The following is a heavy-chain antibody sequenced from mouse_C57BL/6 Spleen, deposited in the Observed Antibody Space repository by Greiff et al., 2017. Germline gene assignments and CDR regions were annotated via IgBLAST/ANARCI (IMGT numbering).Heavy chain of an antibody. CDR3: ARVGTTVVPYFDV. V-gene: IGHV3-6*01. J-gene: IGHJ1*03. CDR1: GYSITSGYY. CDR2: ISYDGSN. Sequence: EVKLEESGPGLVKPSQSLSLTCSVTGYSITSGYYWNWIRQFPGNKLEWMGYISYDGSNNYNPSLKNRISITRDTSKNQFFLKLNSVTTEDTATYYCARVGTTVVPYFDVWGTGTTVTGSS. D-gene: IGHD1-1*01.